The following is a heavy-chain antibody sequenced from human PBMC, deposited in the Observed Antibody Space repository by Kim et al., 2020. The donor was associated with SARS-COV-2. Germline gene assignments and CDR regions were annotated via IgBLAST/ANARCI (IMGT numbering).Heavy chain of an antibody. J-gene: IGHJ5*02. V-gene: IGHV4-31*03. CDR2: IYYSGST. CDR1: GGSISSGGYY. D-gene: IGHD2-15*01. Sequence: SETLSLTCTVSGGSISSGGYYWSWIRQHPGKGLEWIGYIYYSGSTYYNPSLKSRVTISVDTSKNQFSLKLSSVTAADTAVYYCARARFSPMVVAAPDRFDPWGQGTLVTVSS. CDR3: ARARFSPMVVAAPDRFDP.